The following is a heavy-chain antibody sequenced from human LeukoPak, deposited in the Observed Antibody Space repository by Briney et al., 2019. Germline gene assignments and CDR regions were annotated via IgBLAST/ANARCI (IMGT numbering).Heavy chain of an antibody. D-gene: IGHD3-10*01. CDR2: IKSRADGGTT. J-gene: IGHJ4*02. V-gene: IGHV3-15*01. CDR1: GFTFRNAW. Sequence: GGSLRLSCAASGFTFRNAWMSWVRQAPGKGLEWVGRIKSRADGGTTDYAAPVRDRFTISRDDSKNMLYLQMNSLKTEDTAVYYCARVGGSTPRASFDYWGQGTLVTVSS. CDR3: ARVGGSTPRASFDY.